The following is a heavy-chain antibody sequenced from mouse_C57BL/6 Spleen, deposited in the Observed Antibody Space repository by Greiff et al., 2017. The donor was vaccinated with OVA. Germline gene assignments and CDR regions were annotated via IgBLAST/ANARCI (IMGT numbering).Heavy chain of an antibody. CDR2: IYPGDGDT. J-gene: IGHJ4*01. D-gene: IGHD1-1*01. V-gene: IGHV1-80*01. CDR1: GYAFSSYW. Sequence: VQLQQSGAELVKPGASVKISCKASGYAFSSYWMNWVKQRPGKGLEWIGQIYPGDGDTNYNGKFKGKATLTADKSSSTAYRQLSSLTSEDSAVYFCARRHYYSSSYYAMDYWGQGTSVTVSS. CDR3: ARRHYYSSSYYAMDY.